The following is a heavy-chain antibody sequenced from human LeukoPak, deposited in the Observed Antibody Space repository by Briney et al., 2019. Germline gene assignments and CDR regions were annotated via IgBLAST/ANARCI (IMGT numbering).Heavy chain of an antibody. V-gene: IGHV3-48*03. CDR3: RDPFDY. D-gene: IGHD2/OR15-2a*01. CDR1: GFTFSSYE. Sequence: QPGGSLRLSCAASGFTFSSYEMNWVRQAPGKGLEWVSYISSSGSTIYYADSVKGRFTISRDNSKNTLFLQMNSLRAEDTAVYYCRDPFDYWGQGTLVTVSS. CDR2: ISSSGSTI. J-gene: IGHJ4*02.